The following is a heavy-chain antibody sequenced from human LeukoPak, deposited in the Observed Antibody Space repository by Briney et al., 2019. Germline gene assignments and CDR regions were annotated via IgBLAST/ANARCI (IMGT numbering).Heavy chain of an antibody. CDR1: GGSISNYY. Sequence: SETLSLTCTVSGGSISNYYWSWIRQPPGKGLQYIGYMSYFGSANYSESTVYNPSLRSRVTISGDTAKNQFSLRLSSVTAADTAIYYCTRGGGGYLGSNNWFDPWGQGTLVTVSS. J-gene: IGHJ5*02. CDR2: MSYFGSANYSEST. CDR3: TRGGGGYLGSNNWFDP. V-gene: IGHV4-59*01. D-gene: IGHD3-16*01.